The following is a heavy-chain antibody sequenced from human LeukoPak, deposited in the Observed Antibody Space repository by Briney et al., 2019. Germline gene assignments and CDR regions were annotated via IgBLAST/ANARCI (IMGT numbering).Heavy chain of an antibody. V-gene: IGHV3-11*01. CDR2: ISSSGSTQ. J-gene: IGHJ4*02. Sequence: LSLTCTVSGGSISSSSYYWGWIRQAPGKGLEWVAYISSSGSTQYYADSVWGRFTISSDNTKNSLYLQMNTLRAEDTAVYYCARQNGYSDGWYSDYWGQGTLVTVSS. D-gene: IGHD6-19*01. CDR1: GGSISSSSYY. CDR3: ARQNGYSDGWYSDY.